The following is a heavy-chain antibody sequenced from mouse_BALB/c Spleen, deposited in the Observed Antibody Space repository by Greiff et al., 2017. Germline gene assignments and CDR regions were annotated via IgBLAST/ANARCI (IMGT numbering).Heavy chain of an antibody. V-gene: IGHV1-18*01. Sequence: EVQLQQSGPELVKPGASVKIPCKASGYTFTDYNMDWVKQSHGKSLEWIGDINPNNGGTIYNQKFKGKATLTVDKSSSTAYVDLSSLTSEDSAVYYCARGGLRRGRYFDVWGAGTTVTVSS. CDR2: INPNNGGT. CDR3: ARGGLRRGRYFDV. J-gene: IGHJ1*01. D-gene: IGHD2-4*01. CDR1: GYTFTDYN.